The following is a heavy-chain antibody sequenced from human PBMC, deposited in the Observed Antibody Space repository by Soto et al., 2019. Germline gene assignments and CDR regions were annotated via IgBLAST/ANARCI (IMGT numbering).Heavy chain of an antibody. J-gene: IGHJ4*02. CDR3: AGAAGEYRGLFDY. Sequence: GGSLRLSCAASGFTFSSYSMNWVRQAPGKGLEWVSYISSSSSTIYYADSVKGRFTISRDNAKNSLYLQMNSLRAEDTAVYYCAGAAGEYRGLFDYWGQGTLVTVSS. V-gene: IGHV3-48*01. CDR1: GFTFSSYS. CDR2: ISSSSSTI. D-gene: IGHD2-2*01.